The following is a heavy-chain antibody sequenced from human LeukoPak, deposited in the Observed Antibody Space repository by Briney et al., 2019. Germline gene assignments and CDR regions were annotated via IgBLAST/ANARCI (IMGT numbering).Heavy chain of an antibody. CDR1: GGSISSSSYY. J-gene: IGHJ4*02. CDR3: ARDGFGVAVTGTY. Sequence: SETLSLTCTVSGGSISSSSYYWGWIRQPPGKGLEWIGSIYYSGSTYYNPSLKSRVTISVDTSKNQFSLKLSSVIAADTAVYYCARDGFGVAVTGTYWGQGTLVTVSS. V-gene: IGHV4-39*07. CDR2: IYYSGST. D-gene: IGHD2-21*02.